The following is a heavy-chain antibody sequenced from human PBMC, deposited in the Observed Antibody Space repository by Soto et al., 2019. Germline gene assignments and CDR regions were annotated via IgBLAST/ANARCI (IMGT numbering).Heavy chain of an antibody. Sequence: SETLSLTCAVSGGSISSSNWWSWVRQPPGKGLEWIGEIYHSGSTNCNPSLKSRVTISVDKSKNQFSLKLSSVTAADTAVYYCARSGYSYGADAFDIWGQGTMVTVSS. CDR2: IYHSGST. J-gene: IGHJ3*02. CDR1: GGSISSSNW. V-gene: IGHV4-4*02. D-gene: IGHD5-18*01. CDR3: ARSGYSYGADAFDI.